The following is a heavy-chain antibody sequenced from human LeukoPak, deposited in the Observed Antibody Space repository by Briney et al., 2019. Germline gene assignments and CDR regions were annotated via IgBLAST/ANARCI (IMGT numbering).Heavy chain of an antibody. CDR2: INSDGSST. J-gene: IGHJ3*02. CDR3: ARESGYDSSGYYHDAFDI. CDR1: GFTFSSYW. Sequence: GGSLRLSCAASGFTFSSYWMHWVRQAPGKGLVWVSRINSDGSSTSYADSVKGRFTISRGNAKNTLYLQVNSLRAEDTAVYYCARESGYDSSGYYHDAFDIWGQGTMVTVSS. D-gene: IGHD3-22*01. V-gene: IGHV3-74*01.